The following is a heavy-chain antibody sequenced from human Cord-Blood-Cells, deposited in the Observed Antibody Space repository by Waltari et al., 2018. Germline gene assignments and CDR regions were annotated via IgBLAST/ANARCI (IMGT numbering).Heavy chain of an antibody. CDR2: IYYSGST. D-gene: IGHD1-26*01. V-gene: IGHV4-39*01. CDR3: ASWWSYYAFDI. CDR1: GGSISSSSYY. Sequence: QLQLQESGPGLVKPSETLSLTCTVSGGSISSSSYYWGWIRQPPGKGLGWIGSIYYSGSTYYNPSLKSQVTISVDTSKNQFSLKLSSVTAADTAVYYCASWWSYYAFDIWGQGTMVTVSS. J-gene: IGHJ3*02.